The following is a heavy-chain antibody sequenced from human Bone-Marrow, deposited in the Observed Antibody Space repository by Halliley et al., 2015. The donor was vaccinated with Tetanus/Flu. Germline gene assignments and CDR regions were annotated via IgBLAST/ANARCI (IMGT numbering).Heavy chain of an antibody. V-gene: IGHV4-59*01. D-gene: IGHD6-19*01. CDR3: AATVESRIDYGY. CDR2: IFYGGGT. J-gene: IGHJ4*02. Sequence: EWIGYIFYGGGTDSNPSLKRRVSMSVDTSKNQFSLKLTSVTAADTAVYYCAATVESRIDYGYWGQGSLVTVSS.